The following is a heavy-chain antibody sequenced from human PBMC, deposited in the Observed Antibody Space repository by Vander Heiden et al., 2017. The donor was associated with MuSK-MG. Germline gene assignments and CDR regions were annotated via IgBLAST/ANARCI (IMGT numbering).Heavy chain of an antibody. CDR2: IKQDGSEK. J-gene: IGHJ6*02. CDR1: GFTFSSYW. Sequence: EVQLVESGGGLVQPGWSLRLSCVSSGFTFSSYWMTWVRLAPGKGLEWVANIKQDGSEKYYVDSVKGRFTISRDNAKSSLYLQMNSLRAEDTAVYYCARDGSSGSYADYGMDVWGQGTTVTVSS. CDR3: ARDGSSGSYADYGMDV. V-gene: IGHV3-7*03. D-gene: IGHD1-26*01.